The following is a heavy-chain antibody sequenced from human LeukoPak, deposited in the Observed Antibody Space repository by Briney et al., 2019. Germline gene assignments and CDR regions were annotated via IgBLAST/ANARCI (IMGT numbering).Heavy chain of an antibody. CDR2: IHGSASYN. D-gene: IGHD4-17*01. CDR3: AKPYGKNAFDI. J-gene: IGHJ3*02. V-gene: IGHV3-21*06. CDR1: RFIFSNYY. Sequence: GGSLRLSCAASRFIFSNYYLNWVRQAPGKGLEWVSCIHGSASYNYYADSVKGRFTISRDSAKNSLYLEMSSLRVEDTAVYYCAKPYGKNAFDIWGQGTMVTVSS.